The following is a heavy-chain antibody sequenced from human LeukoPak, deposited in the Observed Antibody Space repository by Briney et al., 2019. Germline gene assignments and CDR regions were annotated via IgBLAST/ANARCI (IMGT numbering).Heavy chain of an antibody. D-gene: IGHD6-13*01. CDR1: GGSISSSSYY. CDR3: AARIAAAGTGVDY. CDR2: IYTSGST. V-gene: IGHV4-61*02. Sequence: SETLSLTCTVSGGSISSSSYYWGWIRQPPGKGLEWIGRIYTSGSTNYNPSLKSRVTISVDTSKNQFSLKLSSVTAADTAVYYCAARIAAAGTGVDYWGQGTLVTVSS. J-gene: IGHJ4*02.